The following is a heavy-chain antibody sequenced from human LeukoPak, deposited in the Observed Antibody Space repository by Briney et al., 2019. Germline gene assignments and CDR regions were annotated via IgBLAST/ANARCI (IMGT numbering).Heavy chain of an antibody. CDR3: AKDEYCSSASCYNWFDP. V-gene: IGHV3-23*01. D-gene: IGHD2-2*01. CDR1: GFTFSSYA. CDR2: ISGSGGST. Sequence: QPGGSLRLSCAASGFTFSSYAMSWVRQAPGKGLEWVSAISGSGGSTFYADSVKGRFTISRDNSKNTLYLQMNSLRAEDTAVYYCAKDEYCSSASCYNWFDPWSQGSLVTVSS. J-gene: IGHJ5*02.